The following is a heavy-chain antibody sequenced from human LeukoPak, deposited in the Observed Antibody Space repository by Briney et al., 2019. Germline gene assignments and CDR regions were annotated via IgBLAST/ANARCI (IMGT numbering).Heavy chain of an antibody. J-gene: IGHJ4*02. CDR3: ARGRRYYDSSGYYHFDY. CDR2: INHSGST. D-gene: IGHD3-22*01. Sequence: SETLSLTCAVYGGSFSGYYWSWIRQPPGKGLGWIGEINHSGSTNYNPSLKSRVTISVDTSKNQFSLKLSSVTAADTAVYYCARGRRYYDSSGYYHFDYWGQGTLVTVSS. V-gene: IGHV4-34*01. CDR1: GGSFSGYY.